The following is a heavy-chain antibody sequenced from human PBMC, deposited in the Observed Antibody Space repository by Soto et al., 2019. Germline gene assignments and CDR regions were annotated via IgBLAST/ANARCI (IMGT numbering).Heavy chain of an antibody. D-gene: IGHD3-22*01. CDR1: GGSFSGYY. V-gene: IGHV4-34*01. CDR2: INHSGST. J-gene: IGHJ3*02. Sequence: SETLSLTCAVYGGSFSGYYWSWIRQPPGKGLEWIEEINHSGSTNYNPSLKSRVTISVDTSKNQFSLKLSSVTAADTAVYYCARVDTMIVRVGAFDIWGQGTMVTVSS. CDR3: ARVDTMIVRVGAFDI.